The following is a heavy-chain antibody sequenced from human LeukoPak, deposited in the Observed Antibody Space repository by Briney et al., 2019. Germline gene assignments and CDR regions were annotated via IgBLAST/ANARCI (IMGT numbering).Heavy chain of an antibody. CDR3: ASRTYYYDSSGYYYLH. J-gene: IGHJ1*01. CDR1: GYSISSGYY. V-gene: IGHV4-38-2*02. Sequence: SETLSLTCTVSGYSISSGYYWGWIRQPPGKGLEWIGSIYHSGSTYYNPSLKSRVTLSVNTSKNQFSLKLSSVTAADTAVYYCASRTYYYDSSGYYYLHWGQGTLVTVSS. D-gene: IGHD3-22*01. CDR2: IYHSGST.